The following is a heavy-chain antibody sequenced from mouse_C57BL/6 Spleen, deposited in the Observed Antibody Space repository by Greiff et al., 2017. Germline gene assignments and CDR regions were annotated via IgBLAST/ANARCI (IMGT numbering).Heavy chain of an antibody. CDR1: GYAFSSYW. V-gene: IGHV1-80*01. CDR3: ARGGELNYYAMDY. CDR2: IYPGDGDT. J-gene: IGHJ4*01. Sequence: VQLQQSGASVKISCKASGYAFSSYWMNWVKQRPGKGLEWIGQIYPGDGDTNYNGKFKGKATLTADKSPSTAYMQLSSLTPEDSAVYFCARGGELNYYAMDYWGQGTSVTVSS. D-gene: IGHD2-13*01.